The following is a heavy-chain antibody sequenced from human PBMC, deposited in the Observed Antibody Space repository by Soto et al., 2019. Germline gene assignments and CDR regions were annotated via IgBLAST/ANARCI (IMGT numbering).Heavy chain of an antibody. CDR2: MYNTGST. V-gene: IGHV4-59*01. D-gene: IGHD2-21*02. CDR1: GGSISRYY. Sequence: QVQLQESGPGLVKPSETLSLTCTVSGGSISRYYWGWIRQPQGKGLEGIGYMYNTGSTVYNPPFKSRVTISVDTSKNQFSLKLNSVTAADTAVYYCARDLWGYCGTDCYPLDVWGQGTTVTVSS. J-gene: IGHJ6*02. CDR3: ARDLWGYCGTDCYPLDV.